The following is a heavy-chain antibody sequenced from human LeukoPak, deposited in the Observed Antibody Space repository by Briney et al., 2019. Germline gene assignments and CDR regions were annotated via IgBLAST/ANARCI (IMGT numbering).Heavy chain of an antibody. CDR3: ARRWASDAFDI. CDR1: GFTFGIYS. J-gene: IGHJ3*02. Sequence: GGSLRLSCAASGFTFGIYSMNWVRQAPGKGLEWVSYISSTSSTIYYADSVKGRFTISRDNAKNSLYLQMNSLRAEDTAVYYCARRWASDAFDIWGQGTMVTVSS. V-gene: IGHV3-48*04. D-gene: IGHD6-13*01. CDR2: ISSTSSTI.